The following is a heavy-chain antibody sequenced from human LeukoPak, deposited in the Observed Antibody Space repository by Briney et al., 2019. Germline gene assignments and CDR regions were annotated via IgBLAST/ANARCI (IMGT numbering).Heavy chain of an antibody. CDR1: GFTSSRIA. CDR2: IRSNGDTA. Sequence: SGGSLRLSCAASGFTSSRIAMTWVRQAPGKGLEWVSTIRSNGDTAYNADSVRGRFAISRDNSKNALFLQMNSLRVEDTAIYYCAKGQELDDGVFDSWGQGTLVTVSS. D-gene: IGHD1-1*01. V-gene: IGHV3-23*01. J-gene: IGHJ4*02. CDR3: AKGQELDDGVFDS.